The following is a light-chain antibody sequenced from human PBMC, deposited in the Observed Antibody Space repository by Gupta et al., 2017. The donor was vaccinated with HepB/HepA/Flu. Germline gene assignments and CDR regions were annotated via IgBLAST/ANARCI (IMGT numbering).Light chain of an antibody. Sequence: DLQMTQSPSTLSASVGDRVTITCRASQSISSWLAWYQQKPGKAPKLLIYKASSLESGVPSRFSVSGSGTEFTLTISSLQPDDFATYYCQQYNSYSPEYTFGQGTKLEIK. J-gene: IGKJ2*01. CDR2: KAS. CDR1: QSISSW. CDR3: QQYNSYSPEYT. V-gene: IGKV1-5*03.